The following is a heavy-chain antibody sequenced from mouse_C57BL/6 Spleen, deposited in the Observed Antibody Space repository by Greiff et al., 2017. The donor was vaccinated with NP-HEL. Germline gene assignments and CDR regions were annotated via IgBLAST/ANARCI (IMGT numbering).Heavy chain of an antibody. CDR1: GYTFTDYY. CDR3: ARLSTVVADWYFDV. Sequence: EVQLQQSGPVLVKPGASVKMSCKASGYTFTDYYMNWVKQSHGKSLEWIGVINPYNGGTSYNQKFKGKATLTVDKSSSTAYMELNSLTSEDSAVYYCARLSTVVADWYFDVWGTGTTVTVSS. V-gene: IGHV1-19*01. J-gene: IGHJ1*03. D-gene: IGHD1-1*01. CDR2: INPYNGGT.